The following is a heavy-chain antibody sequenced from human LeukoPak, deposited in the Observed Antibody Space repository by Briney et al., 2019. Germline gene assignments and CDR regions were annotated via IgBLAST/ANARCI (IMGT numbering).Heavy chain of an antibody. CDR3: VKNFWSDKYYFYYMDV. CDR1: GFTFSSYA. CDR2: ISGSGGST. J-gene: IGHJ6*03. D-gene: IGHD3-3*01. V-gene: IGHV3-23*01. Sequence: GSLRLSCAASGFTFSSYAMSWVRQAPGKGLEWVSAISGSGGSTYYADSVKGRFTISRDNSKNTLYLQMNSLRAEDTAVYYCVKNFWSDKYYFYYMDVWGKGTTVTVSS.